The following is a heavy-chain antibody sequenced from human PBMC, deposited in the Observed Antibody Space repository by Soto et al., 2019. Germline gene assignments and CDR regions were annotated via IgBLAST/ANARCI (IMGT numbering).Heavy chain of an antibody. Sequence: QVQVQESGPGLVKPSDTLSLTCTVSGGSVSSRSYFWGWIRQPPGKGLEWIGTIYYNGSTYDNPSLKSRVTLAVDTSKNQFSLKLTSVTASDTGLYYCARQRVVPATPTNWFDPWGQGTLVTVSS. CDR3: ARQRVVPATPTNWFDP. V-gene: IGHV4-39*01. CDR1: GGSVSSRSYF. CDR2: IYYNGST. J-gene: IGHJ5*02. D-gene: IGHD2-15*01.